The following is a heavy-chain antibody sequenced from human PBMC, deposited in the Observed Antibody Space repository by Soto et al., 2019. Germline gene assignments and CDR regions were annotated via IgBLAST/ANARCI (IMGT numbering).Heavy chain of an antibody. Sequence: QVQLVQSGAEVKKPGASVKVSCKASGYTFTSYYMHWVRQAPGQGLEWMGIINPSGASTSYAQKFKGRFTMTRDTSTSTVYLKLSRLGSGGTAVYYCAAWGHEGAFDIWGQGTMVTVSS. J-gene: IGHJ3*02. CDR3: AAWGHEGAFDI. CDR1: GYTFTSYY. CDR2: INPSGAST. V-gene: IGHV1-46*01. D-gene: IGHD3-16*01.